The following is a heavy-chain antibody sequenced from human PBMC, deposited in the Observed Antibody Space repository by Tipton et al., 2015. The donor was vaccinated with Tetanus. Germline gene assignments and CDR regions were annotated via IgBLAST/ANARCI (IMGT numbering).Heavy chain of an antibody. CDR1: GLTVSSNY. V-gene: IGHV3-33*08. CDR3: AREADCSGGSCFSGDFDN. J-gene: IGHJ4*02. Sequence: SLRLSCAASGLTVSSNYMSWVRQAPGKGLEWVAVSWYDGTDKYYADSVKGRFTISRDNSKNTLYLQMNSLRAEDTAVYYCAREADCSGGSCFSGDFDNWGQGTQVTVSS. CDR2: SWYDGTDK. D-gene: IGHD2-15*01.